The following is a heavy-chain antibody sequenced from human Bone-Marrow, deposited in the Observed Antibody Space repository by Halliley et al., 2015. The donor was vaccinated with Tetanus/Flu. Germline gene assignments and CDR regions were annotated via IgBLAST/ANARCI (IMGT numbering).Heavy chain of an antibody. CDR3: ARLHRGSYLYFFDY. V-gene: IGHV3-53*01. J-gene: IGHJ4*02. Sequence: SLRLSCSTSGFTVINNYMSWVRQAPGKGLEWVSAIYTNGRTFYADSVKGRFTISRDNSKNTLYLEMNSLRAADTAVYYCARLHRGSYLYFFDYWGQGALVTVSS. CDR2: IYTNGRT. D-gene: IGHD1-26*01. CDR1: GFTVINNY.